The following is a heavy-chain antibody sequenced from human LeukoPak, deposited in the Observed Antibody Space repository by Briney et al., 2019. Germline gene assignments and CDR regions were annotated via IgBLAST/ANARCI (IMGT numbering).Heavy chain of an antibody. CDR3: ARGTGELQGRPFDY. CDR1: GYTFTGYY. Sequence: ASVKVSCKASGYTFTGYYMHWVRQAPGQGLEWMGWINPNSGGTNYAQKFQGRVTMTRDTSISTAYMELSRLISDDTAVYYCARGTGELQGRPFDYWGQGTLVTVSS. V-gene: IGHV1-2*02. J-gene: IGHJ4*02. CDR2: INPNSGGT. D-gene: IGHD3-10*01.